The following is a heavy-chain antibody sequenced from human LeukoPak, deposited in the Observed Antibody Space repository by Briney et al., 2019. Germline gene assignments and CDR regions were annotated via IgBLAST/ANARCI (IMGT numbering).Heavy chain of an antibody. CDR2: IITNYGTT. CDR1: GGTFSNYA. D-gene: IGHD3-3*01. CDR3: ARPRTYYDFWRGYPPFDY. Sequence: GSLVKVSCKASGGTFSNYAISWVRQAPGQGLEWMGGIITNYGTTNYAQKYQGRVTITADESTTTVYMELSSLRSEDTAVYYCARPRTYYDFWRGYPPFDYWGQGTLVTVSS. J-gene: IGHJ4*02. V-gene: IGHV1-69*01.